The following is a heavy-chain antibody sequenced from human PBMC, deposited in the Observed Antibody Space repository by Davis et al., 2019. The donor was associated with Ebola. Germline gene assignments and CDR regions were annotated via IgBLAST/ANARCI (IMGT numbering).Heavy chain of an antibody. CDR1: GDSVSASTA. V-gene: IGHV6-1*01. CDR2: TYYTSKWIN. D-gene: IGHD6-19*01. J-gene: IGHJ4*02. CDR3: ARGWTRTGFDV. Sequence: HSQTLSLTCAISGDSVSASTAWNWIRQSPSRGLEWLGRTYYTSKWINDYAESVTSRIIINPDTSMNQFSLHLNSVTPEDTAVYYCARGWTRTGFDVWGQGIQVTVSS.